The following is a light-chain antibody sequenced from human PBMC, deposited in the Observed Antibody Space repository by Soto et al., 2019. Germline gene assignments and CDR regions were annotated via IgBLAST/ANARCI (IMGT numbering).Light chain of an antibody. CDR1: HSNVGVNA. CDR2: TDD. Sequence: QSVLTQPHSASGTPGQGVVISCSGSHSNVGVNAISWCQHLPGMAPRLLLHTDDQRPSGIPDRVSGSHSGTSASLAISRLQSEYEGHYYCASLDDDLNGPIVGGGTKVTVL. CDR3: ASLDDDLNGPI. V-gene: IGLV1-44*01. J-gene: IGLJ2*01.